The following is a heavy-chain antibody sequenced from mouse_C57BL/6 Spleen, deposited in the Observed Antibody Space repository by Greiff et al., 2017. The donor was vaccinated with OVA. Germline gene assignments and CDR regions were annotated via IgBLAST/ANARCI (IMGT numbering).Heavy chain of an antibody. Sequence: QVQLQQPGAELVMPGASVKLSCKASGYTFTSYWMHWVKQRPGQGLEWIGEIDPSDSYTNYNQKFKGKSTLTVDKSSSTAYMQLSSLTSEDSAVYYCARSKYRDAMDYWGQGTSVTVSS. D-gene: IGHD2-14*01. CDR1: GYTFTSYW. J-gene: IGHJ4*01. V-gene: IGHV1-69*01. CDR3: ARSKYRDAMDY. CDR2: IDPSDSYT.